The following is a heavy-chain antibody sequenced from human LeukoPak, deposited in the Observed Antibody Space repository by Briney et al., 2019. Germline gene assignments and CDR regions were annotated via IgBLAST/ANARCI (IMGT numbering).Heavy chain of an antibody. J-gene: IGHJ3*02. CDR2: INHSGST. Sequence: SETLSLTCAVYGGSFSGYYWSWIRQPPGKGLEWIGEINHSGSTNYNPSLKSRVTISVDTSKNQFSLKLSSVTAADTAVYYCARGLLGAEDDAFDIWGQGTMVTVSS. CDR1: GGSFSGYY. CDR3: ARGLLGAEDDAFDI. V-gene: IGHV4-34*01.